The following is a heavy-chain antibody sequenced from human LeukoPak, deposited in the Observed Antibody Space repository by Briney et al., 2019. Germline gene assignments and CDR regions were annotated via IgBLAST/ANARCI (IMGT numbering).Heavy chain of an antibody. J-gene: IGHJ4*02. CDR3: AKDSYSKGDY. CDR1: GFTFSYHW. Sequence: GGSLTLSCAASGFTFSYHWMTWVRQARGKGLEWVANIKNDGTVKNYVDPVKGRFTISRDKAKNSLYLQINSLRAEDTGVYYCAKDSYSKGDYWGQGVLVTVSS. V-gene: IGHV3-7*01. CDR2: IKNDGTVK. D-gene: IGHD5-18*01.